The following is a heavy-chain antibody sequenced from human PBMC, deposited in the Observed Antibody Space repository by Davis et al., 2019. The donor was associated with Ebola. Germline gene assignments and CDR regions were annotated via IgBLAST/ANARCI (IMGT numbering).Heavy chain of an antibody. CDR1: GYTFTSYD. CDR2: ISIYNGNT. J-gene: IGHJ4*02. Sequence: ASVKVSCKASGYTFTSYDINWVRQAPGQGLEWMGWISIYNGNTNYAQKFQGRVTMTTDTYTSTAYMELRSLRSDDTAVYFCAKDVRGTTGPSEYWGQGTLVTVSS. V-gene: IGHV1-18*01. D-gene: IGHD1-1*01. CDR3: AKDVRGTTGPSEY.